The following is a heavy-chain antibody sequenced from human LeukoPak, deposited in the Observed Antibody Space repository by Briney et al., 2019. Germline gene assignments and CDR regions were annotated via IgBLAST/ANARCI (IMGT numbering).Heavy chain of an antibody. CDR3: ARILNGYSYGCMDV. V-gene: IGHV4-59*08. CDR1: GGSISSYY. CDR2: IYYSGST. D-gene: IGHD5-18*01. J-gene: IGHJ6*02. Sequence: SETLSLTCTVSGGSISSYYWRWIRQPPGKGLEWIGYIYYSGSTNYNPSLKSRVTISVDTSKNQFSLKLSSVTAADTAVYYCARILNGYSYGCMDVWGQGTTVTVSS.